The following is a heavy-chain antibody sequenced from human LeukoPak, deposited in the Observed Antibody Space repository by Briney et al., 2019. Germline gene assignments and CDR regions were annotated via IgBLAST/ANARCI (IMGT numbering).Heavy chain of an antibody. D-gene: IGHD2-2*01. Sequence: SVKVSCKASGGTFSSYAISWVRQAPGQGLEWMGGIIPIFGTANYAQKFQGRVTITADESTSTAYMELSSLRSDDTAVYYCASTPPEDIVVVPAAPDAFDIWGQGTMVTVSS. CDR1: GGTFSSYA. V-gene: IGHV1-69*13. CDR3: ASTPPEDIVVVPAAPDAFDI. J-gene: IGHJ3*02. CDR2: IIPIFGTA.